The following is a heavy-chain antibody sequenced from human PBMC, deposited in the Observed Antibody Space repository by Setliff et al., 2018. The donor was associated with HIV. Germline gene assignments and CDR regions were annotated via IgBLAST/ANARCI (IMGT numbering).Heavy chain of an antibody. CDR2: VYTSGST. V-gene: IGHV4-61*09. Sequence: SETLSLTCTVSGGSISSSSYYWTWLRQPAGKGLEWIGHVYTSGSTNYNPSLKSRVTISLDTSKNQFSLNLSSVTATDTAIYYCARGQWLRYGAFDSWGQGTQVTVSS. D-gene: IGHD5-12*01. J-gene: IGHJ4*02. CDR3: ARGQWLRYGAFDS. CDR1: GGSISSSSYY.